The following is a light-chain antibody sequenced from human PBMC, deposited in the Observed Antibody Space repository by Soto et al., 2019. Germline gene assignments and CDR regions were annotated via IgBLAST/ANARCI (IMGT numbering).Light chain of an antibody. CDR3: QQYGSSPWT. Sequence: EVVLTQSPGTLSLSPGERATLSCRASQSIASSFLAWYQQKPGQAPTLLIDGASSRATDIPDRFSVSGSGTDFTLTISRLEPEDFAVYYCQQYGSSPWTFGQGTKVDIK. CDR2: GAS. J-gene: IGKJ1*01. CDR1: QSIASSF. V-gene: IGKV3-20*01.